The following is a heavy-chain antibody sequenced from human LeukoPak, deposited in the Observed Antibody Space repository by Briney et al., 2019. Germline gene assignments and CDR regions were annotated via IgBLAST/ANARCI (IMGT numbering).Heavy chain of an antibody. CDR2: IYDSGNT. Sequence: KPSETLSLTCTVSGGSIRGHYWSWVRQPPGKGLEWIGYIYDSGNTNYNPSLKSRVTTSVDTSKNQFSLKLSSVTAADTAVYYCARQVIGQFDYWGQGTLVTVSS. J-gene: IGHJ4*02. CDR3: ARQVIGQFDY. CDR1: GGSIRGHY. V-gene: IGHV4-59*08.